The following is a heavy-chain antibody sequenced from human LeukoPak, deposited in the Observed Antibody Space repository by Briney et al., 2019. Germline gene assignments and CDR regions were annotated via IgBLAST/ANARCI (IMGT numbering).Heavy chain of an antibody. V-gene: IGHV3-11*04. D-gene: IGHD1/OR15-1a*01. CDR3: ARNKRADI. Sequence: GGSLRLSCAASGSTFSDYFMSWIRQAPRKGLEWVSYISSSGSTTYYADSVKGRFTISRDNAKNSLYLQMNSLRAEDTALYYCARNKRADIWGQGTMVTVSS. J-gene: IGHJ3*02. CDR1: GSTFSDYF. CDR2: ISSSGSTT.